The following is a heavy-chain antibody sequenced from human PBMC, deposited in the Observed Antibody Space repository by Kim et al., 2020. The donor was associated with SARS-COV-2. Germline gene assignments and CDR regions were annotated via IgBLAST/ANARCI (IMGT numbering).Heavy chain of an antibody. V-gene: IGHV3-30*04. J-gene: IGHJ6*01. CDR2: ISYDGSNK. Sequence: GGSLRLSCAASGFTFSSYAMHWVRQAPGKGLEWVAVISYDGSNKYYADSVKGRFTISRDNSKNTLYLQMNSLRAEDTAVYYCARVGYSSSWYSVAYYYY. CDR1: GFTFSSYA. D-gene: IGHD6-13*01. CDR3: ARVGYSSSWYSVAYYYY.